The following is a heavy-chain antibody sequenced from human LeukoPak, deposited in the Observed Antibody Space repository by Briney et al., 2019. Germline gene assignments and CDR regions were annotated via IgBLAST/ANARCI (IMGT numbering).Heavy chain of an antibody. CDR2: ISGYNGNT. Sequence: ASVKVSCKASGYTFTRYGISWVRQAPGQGLEWMGWISGYNGNTNYAQELQGRVTMTTDTSTSAAYMELRSLRSDDTAVYYCARDTPSRRDGYDFDYWGQGTLVTVSS. V-gene: IGHV1-18*01. CDR1: GYTFTRYG. CDR3: ARDTPSRRDGYDFDY. J-gene: IGHJ4*02. D-gene: IGHD5-24*01.